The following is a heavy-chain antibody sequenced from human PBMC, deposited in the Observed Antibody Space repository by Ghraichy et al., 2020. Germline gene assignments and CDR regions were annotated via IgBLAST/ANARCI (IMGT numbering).Heavy chain of an antibody. CDR2: IVTTGDT. Sequence: LSLTCAASGFTFSTHDMHWVRQAPGKGLEWVSAIVTTGDTYHASSVKGRFTVFRDNVKNSVYLQMNSLRVGDTAVYYCARGGGTYYSDSGSLNQFSYWGHGTLVAVSP. V-gene: IGHV3-13*01. CDR1: GFTFSTHD. CDR3: ARGGGTYYSDSGSLNQFSY. D-gene: IGHD3-10*01. J-gene: IGHJ4*01.